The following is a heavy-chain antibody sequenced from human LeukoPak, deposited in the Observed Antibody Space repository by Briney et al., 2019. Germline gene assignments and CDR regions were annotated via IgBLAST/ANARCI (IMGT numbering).Heavy chain of an antibody. Sequence: GGSLRLSCTASGFTFGDYAMGWFRQAPGKGLEWVSFIRSKAYGGTTEYAASVKGRFTISRDDSKSIAYLKMNRLKTEDTAVYYCTREIFGVVITRDYYYYMDVWGKGTTVTVSS. CDR3: TREIFGVVITRDYYYYMDV. J-gene: IGHJ6*03. V-gene: IGHV3-49*03. CDR2: IRSKAYGGTT. D-gene: IGHD3-3*01. CDR1: GFTFGDYA.